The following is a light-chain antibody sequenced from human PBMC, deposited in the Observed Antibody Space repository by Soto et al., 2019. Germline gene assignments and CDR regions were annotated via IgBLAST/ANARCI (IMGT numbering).Light chain of an antibody. J-gene: IGLJ2*01. CDR1: SSDIGGYNF. CDR2: EVN. V-gene: IGLV2-8*01. Sequence: ALTQPPSASGSPGQSVTISCTGTSSDIGGYNFVSWYQQHPGKAPKLMIDEVNKRPSGVPDRFSGSKSGNTASLTVSGLQAEDEADYYCSSYADTNNLVFGGGTKLTVL. CDR3: SSYADTNNLV.